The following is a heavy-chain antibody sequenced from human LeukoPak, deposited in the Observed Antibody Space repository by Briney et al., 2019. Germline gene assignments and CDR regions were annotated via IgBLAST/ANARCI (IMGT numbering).Heavy chain of an antibody. J-gene: IGHJ4*02. V-gene: IGHV4-59*12. D-gene: IGHD2-2*02. CDR1: GGSLSYYY. CDR2: IYYSGST. Sequence: SETLSLTCTVSGGSLSYYYWSWIRQPPGKGLEWIGYIYYSGSTNYNPSLKSRVTISVDTSKNQFSLKLSSVTAADTAVYYCARGLYVAPKTFDYWGQGTLVTVSS. CDR3: ARGLYVAPKTFDY.